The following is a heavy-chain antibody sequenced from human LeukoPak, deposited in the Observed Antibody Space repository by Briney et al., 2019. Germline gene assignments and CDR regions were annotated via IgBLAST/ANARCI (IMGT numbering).Heavy chain of an antibody. V-gene: IGHV3-23*01. CDR2: ISGSGDST. Sequence: GGSLRLSCSASGFIFRHYAVNWVRQSPGKGLEWVSGISGSGDSTYYADSVKGRFTVSRDNSKNSLYLQMNSLRAEDTAVYYCARSLYYDSSGRVFFDYWGQGTLVTVSS. D-gene: IGHD3-22*01. CDR1: GFIFRHYA. CDR3: ARSLYYDSSGRVFFDY. J-gene: IGHJ4*02.